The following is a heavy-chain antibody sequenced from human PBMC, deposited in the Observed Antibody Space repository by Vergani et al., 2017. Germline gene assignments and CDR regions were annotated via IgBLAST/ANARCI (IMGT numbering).Heavy chain of an antibody. CDR2: ISSDGGST. Sequence: EVQLLESGGGLVQPGGSLRLPCAAWGFPFSTYAMTWVRQAPGKGLEWVSTISSDGGSTDYADSVKGRFTISRDNSRDTVYLQMNSLRAEDTAVYYWAKGCSDGTCGGTFEYWVQATRVTVSP. CDR3: AKGCSDGTCGGTFEY. CDR1: GFPFSTYA. J-gene: IGHJ4*02. D-gene: IGHD2-15*01. V-gene: IGHV3-23*01.